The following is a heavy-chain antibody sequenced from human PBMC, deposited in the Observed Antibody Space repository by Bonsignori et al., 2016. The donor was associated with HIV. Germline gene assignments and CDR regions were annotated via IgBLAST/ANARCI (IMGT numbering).Heavy chain of an antibody. CDR1: GFTFDDYA. V-gene: IGHV3-9*01. CDR2: IAWHSGSI. Sequence: GGSLRLSCAASGFTFDDYAMHWVRQAPGKGLEWVSSIAWHSGSIAYADSVKGRFTISRDNAENSLYLQMNSLRTEDTAFYYCAKAAIPARRSSPYDYWGQGTLVTVSS. CDR3: AKAAIPARRSSPYDY. D-gene: IGHD6-6*01. J-gene: IGHJ4*02.